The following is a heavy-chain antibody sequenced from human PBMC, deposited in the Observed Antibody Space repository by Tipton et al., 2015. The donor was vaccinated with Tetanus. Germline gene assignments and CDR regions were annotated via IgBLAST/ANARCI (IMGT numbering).Heavy chain of an antibody. V-gene: IGHV1-18*01. CDR3: ANVTTHALAVARPTGS. Sequence: QLVQSGAEVKKPGSSVKVFCKASGGTFSSYGISWVRQAPGQGLEWMGWISVYNGNTNYGQNVQGRVTMTTETPTSTAYMELRSLRSAETAVYSPANVTTHALAVARPTGSRDQGSLVPVSS. CDR1: GGTFSSYG. D-gene: IGHD3-3*01. J-gene: IGHJ4*02. CDR2: ISVYNGNT.